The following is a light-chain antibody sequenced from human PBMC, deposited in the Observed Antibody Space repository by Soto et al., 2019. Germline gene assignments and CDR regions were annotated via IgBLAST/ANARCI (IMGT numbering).Light chain of an antibody. J-gene: IGLJ3*02. V-gene: IGLV1-47*02. CDR1: RSSIGSNF. Sequence: QSVLTQPPSASGTPGQRVTISCSGSRSSIGSNFVFWYQQLPGTTPKLLISYNDQRPSGVPARFSGSKSGTSASLAISGLLSADEAEYYCATWDDSLSGSVFGGGTKVTVL. CDR2: YND. CDR3: ATWDDSLSGSV.